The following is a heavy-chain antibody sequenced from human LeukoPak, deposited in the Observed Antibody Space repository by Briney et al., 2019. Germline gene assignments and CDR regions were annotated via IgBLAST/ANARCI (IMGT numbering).Heavy chain of an antibody. CDR2: INPNSGGT. D-gene: IGHD2-15*01. J-gene: IGHJ6*03. CDR1: GYTFTGYY. V-gene: IGHV1-2*02. Sequence: GASVKVSCKASGYTFTGYYMHWVRQAPGQGLEWMGWINPNSGGTNYAQKFQGRVTMTRDTSISTAYMELSRLRSDDTAVYYCARSVVVAATDYYYYMDVWGKGTTVTISS. CDR3: ARSVVVAATDYYYYMDV.